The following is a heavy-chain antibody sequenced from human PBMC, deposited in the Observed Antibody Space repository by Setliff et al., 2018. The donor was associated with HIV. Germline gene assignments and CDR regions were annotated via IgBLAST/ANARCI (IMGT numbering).Heavy chain of an antibody. CDR1: GASITTRG. CDR2: INHRGIT. J-gene: IGHJ6*02. CDR3: ARVVWMAAAGTIDYYYYGMDI. V-gene: IGHV4-34*01. Sequence: PSETLSLTCTVSGASITTRGWSWIRQPAGKGLEWIGEINHRGITNYSPSLKRRVTISVDTSKNQFSLKLRSVTAADTAVYYCARVVWMAAAGTIDYYYYGMDIWGQGTTVTVSS. D-gene: IGHD6-13*01.